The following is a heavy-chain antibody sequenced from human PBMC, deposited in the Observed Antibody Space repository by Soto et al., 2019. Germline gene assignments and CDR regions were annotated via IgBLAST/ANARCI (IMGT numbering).Heavy chain of an antibody. CDR1: EGSISNISDY. CDR3: ARLYYDSSGYYYFDY. Sequence: SQTLSVTRTVAEGSISNISDYCGWIRQPPGKGLEWIGSIYYSGSTYYNPSHKRRVTISVGTSKNQFSLKLSSVTAADTALYYCARLYYDSSGYYYFDYWGQGTLVPVSS. D-gene: IGHD3-22*01. V-gene: IGHV4-39*07. J-gene: IGHJ4*02. CDR2: IYYSGST.